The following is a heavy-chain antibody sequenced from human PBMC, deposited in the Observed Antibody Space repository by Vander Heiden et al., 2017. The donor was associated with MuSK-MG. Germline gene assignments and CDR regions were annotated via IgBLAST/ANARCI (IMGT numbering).Heavy chain of an antibody. D-gene: IGHD5-18*01. CDR2: ISGTGGST. CDR1: GFTFSSYA. Sequence: EVQLLESGGGLVQPGGSLRLSCAASGFTFSSYAMSWVRQAPGKGLEWVSAISGTGGSTYYADAVKGRFTISRDNSKNTLYLQMNRMRAEDTAVYYCARGAASYGYLYNYWGQGTLVTVSS. V-gene: IGHV3-23*01. CDR3: ARGAASYGYLYNY. J-gene: IGHJ4*02.